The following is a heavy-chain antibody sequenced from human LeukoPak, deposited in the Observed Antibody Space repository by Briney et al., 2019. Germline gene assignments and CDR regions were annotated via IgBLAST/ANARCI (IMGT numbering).Heavy chain of an antibody. J-gene: IGHJ5*02. CDR3: ARVKPVPTVSFDP. CDR1: GNTLSDYD. Sequence: GASVKVSCKASGNTLSDYDINWVRQAPGQGLEYMGWINPNSLIPGYARKFRGRVTLTMDTSIRTAYMELSGLTYDDTAIYYCARVKPVPTVSFDPWGQGTLVTVSS. D-gene: IGHD4-17*01. V-gene: IGHV1-8*01. CDR2: INPNSLIP.